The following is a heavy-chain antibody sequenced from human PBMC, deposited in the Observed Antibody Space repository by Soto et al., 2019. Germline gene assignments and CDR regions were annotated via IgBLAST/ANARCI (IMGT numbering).Heavy chain of an antibody. D-gene: IGHD6-13*01. J-gene: IGHJ4*02. Sequence: GGSLRLSCAASGFTFSNYAIGWVRQVPGEGLEWVSAISGSGGSTYYADSVKGRFTISRDNAKNSLYLQMNSLRAEDTAVYYCARTSAAAGTFAEIDYWGQGTLVTVSS. CDR2: ISGSGGST. CDR3: ARTSAAAGTFAEIDY. CDR1: GFTFSNYA. V-gene: IGHV3-23*01.